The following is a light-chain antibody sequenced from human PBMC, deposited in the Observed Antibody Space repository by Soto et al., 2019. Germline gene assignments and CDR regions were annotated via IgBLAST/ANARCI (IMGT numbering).Light chain of an antibody. J-gene: IGKJ1*01. CDR1: QTISSW. V-gene: IGKV1-5*03. CDR2: KAS. Sequence: DIQMTQSPSTLSGSVGDRVTITCRASQTISSWLAWYQQKPGKAPKLLIYKASTLKSGVPSRFSGSGSGTDFTLTISSLHPEDFATYFCRQCYTTPQTFGQGTKVDNK. CDR3: RQCYTTPQT.